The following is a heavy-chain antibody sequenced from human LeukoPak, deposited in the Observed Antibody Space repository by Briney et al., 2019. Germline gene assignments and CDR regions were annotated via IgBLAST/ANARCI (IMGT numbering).Heavy chain of an antibody. CDR1: GDSLTNYF. V-gene: IGHV4-59*01. Sequence: SETLSLTCTVSGDSLTNYFWSWIRQPPGKGLEWIGYIYYTGNTNYKPSLKSRVTISVDTSTNQFSLRLRPVTAADTAVYYCARGRVAYSAYYFDYWGRGTLVTVSS. D-gene: IGHD2-15*01. CDR2: IYYTGNT. J-gene: IGHJ4*02. CDR3: ARGRVAYSAYYFDY.